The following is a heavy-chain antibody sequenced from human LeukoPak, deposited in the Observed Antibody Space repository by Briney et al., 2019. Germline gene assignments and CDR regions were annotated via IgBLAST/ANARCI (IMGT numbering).Heavy chain of an antibody. J-gene: IGHJ4*02. V-gene: IGHV1-46*01. CDR3: AKKGAIAVAGLDLDH. CDR1: GYTFTSYS. CDR2: INPGAGST. Sequence: ASVKVSCKASGYTFTSYSLHWVRQAPGQGLEWMGIINPGAGSTSYAQKFQGRVTMTRDTSTSTVYMALSSLRSEDTAVYYCAKKGAIAVAGLDLDHWGQGTLVTVSS. D-gene: IGHD6-19*01.